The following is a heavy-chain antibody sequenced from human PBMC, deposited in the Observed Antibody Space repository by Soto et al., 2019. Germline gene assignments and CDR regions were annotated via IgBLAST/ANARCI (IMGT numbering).Heavy chain of an antibody. D-gene: IGHD3-10*01. CDR2: ISSSSSYI. CDR3: ARDQSSVFVTMVRGVPYYYYYMDV. V-gene: IGHV3-21*01. Sequence: GGSLRLSCAASGFTFSSYSMNWVRQAPGKGLEWVSSISSSSSYIYYADSVKGRLTISRANAKNSLYLQMNSLRAEDTAVYYCARDQSSVFVTMVRGVPYYYYYMDVWGKGTTVTVSS. CDR1: GFTFSSYS. J-gene: IGHJ6*03.